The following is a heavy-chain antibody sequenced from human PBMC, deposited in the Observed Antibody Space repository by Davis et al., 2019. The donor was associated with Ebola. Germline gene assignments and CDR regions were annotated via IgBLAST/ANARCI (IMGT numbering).Heavy chain of an antibody. CDR3: ARIGAYSDSSGYSSVDY. J-gene: IGHJ4*02. CDR1: GYSFTSYW. CDR2: IYPGDSDT. V-gene: IGHV5-51*01. Sequence: GESLKISCKGSGYSFTSYWIGWVRQMPGKGLEWMGIIYPGDSDTRYSPSFQGQVTISADKSISTAYPQWSSLKASDTAMYYCARIGAYSDSSGYSSVDYWGQGTLVTVSS. D-gene: IGHD3-22*01.